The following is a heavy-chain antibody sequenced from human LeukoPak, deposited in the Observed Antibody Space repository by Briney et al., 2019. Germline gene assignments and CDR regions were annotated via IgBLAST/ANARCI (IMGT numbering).Heavy chain of an antibody. CDR2: ISYDGSNK. D-gene: IGHD5-18*01. CDR3: ATMNSYGSMDV. Sequence: PGGSLRLSCAASGFTFSSYAMHWVRQAPGKGLEWVAVISYDGSNKYYADSVKGRFTISRDNSKNTLYLQMNSLRAEDTAVYYCATMNSYGSMDVWGKGTTVTVSS. J-gene: IGHJ6*03. V-gene: IGHV3-30-3*01. CDR1: GFTFSSYA.